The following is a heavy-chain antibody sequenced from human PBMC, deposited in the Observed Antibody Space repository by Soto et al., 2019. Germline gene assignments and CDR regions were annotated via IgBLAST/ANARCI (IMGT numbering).Heavy chain of an antibody. Sequence: PSETLSLTCAVSGGSFSDFYWTWIRQLPGKGLEWIGEINHIGYTNYNPSLESRVAISVDTSKNQFSLKLSSVTAADTAVYYCARAKEYSSSSGMDVWGQGTTVTVSS. CDR3: ARAKEYSSSSGMDV. D-gene: IGHD6-6*01. V-gene: IGHV4-34*01. J-gene: IGHJ6*02. CDR2: INHIGYT. CDR1: GGSFSDFY.